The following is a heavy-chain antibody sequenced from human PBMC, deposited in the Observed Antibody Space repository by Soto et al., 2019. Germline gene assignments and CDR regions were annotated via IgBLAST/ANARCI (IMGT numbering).Heavy chain of an antibody. CDR1: GYTFTSYA. CDR3: ARDPTPPVAAAGDWFDP. V-gene: IGHV1-69*13. Sequence: GASVKVSCKASGYTFTSYAMHWVRQAPGQRLEWMGGIIPIFGTANYAQKFQGRVTITADESTSTAYMELSSLRSEDTAVYYCARDPTPPVAAAGDWFDPWGQGTLVTVSS. D-gene: IGHD6-13*01. J-gene: IGHJ5*02. CDR2: IIPIFGTA.